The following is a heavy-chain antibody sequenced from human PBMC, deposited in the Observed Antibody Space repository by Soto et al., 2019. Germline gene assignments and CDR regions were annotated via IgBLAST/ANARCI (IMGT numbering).Heavy chain of an antibody. Sequence: ASVKVSCKASGYTFTSYAMHWVRQAPGQRLEWMGWINAGNGNTKYSQKFQGRVTITRDTSASTAYMELSSLRSEDTAVYYCARDFSGSGSYYIGFDYWGQGTLVTVSS. CDR1: GYTFTSYA. CDR2: INAGNGNT. V-gene: IGHV1-3*01. J-gene: IGHJ4*02. CDR3: ARDFSGSGSYYIGFDY. D-gene: IGHD3-10*01.